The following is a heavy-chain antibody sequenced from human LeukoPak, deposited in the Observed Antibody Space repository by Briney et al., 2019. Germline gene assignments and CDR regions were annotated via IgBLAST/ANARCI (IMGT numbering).Heavy chain of an antibody. CDR3: AKDHIGGSGSYYYYGMDV. D-gene: IGHD3-10*01. Sequence: GGSLRLSRAASGFTFRRYGMHWVRQAPGKGLEWVAVISYDGSNKYYVDSVKGRFTISRDSSKNTLYLQMNSLRAEDTAVYYCAKDHIGGSGSYYYYGMDVWGQGTTVTVSS. J-gene: IGHJ6*02. V-gene: IGHV3-30*18. CDR2: ISYDGSNK. CDR1: GFTFRRYG.